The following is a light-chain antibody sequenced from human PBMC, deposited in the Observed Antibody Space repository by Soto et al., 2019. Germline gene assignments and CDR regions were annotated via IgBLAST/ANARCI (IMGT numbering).Light chain of an antibody. CDR1: SSDIGIYKY. J-gene: IGLJ1*01. CDR3: SSYTTSSTRV. V-gene: IGLV2-14*01. Sequence: QSALTQPASVSGSPGQSIAISCTGSSSDIGIYKYVSWYQQHPGKVPKLIIYEVTNRPSGVSNRVSGSKSGNTASLTISGLQAEDEADYYCSSYTTSSTRVFGPVTKVTVL. CDR2: EVT.